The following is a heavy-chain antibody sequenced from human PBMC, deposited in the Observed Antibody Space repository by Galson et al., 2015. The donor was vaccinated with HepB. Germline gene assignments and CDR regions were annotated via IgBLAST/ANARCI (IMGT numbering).Heavy chain of an antibody. J-gene: IGHJ4*02. D-gene: IGHD2-21*02. CDR1: GFTFSSYA. CDR2: ISGSGGST. CDR3: AKPPSGDYYFDY. Sequence: SLRLSCAASGFTFSSYAMSWVRQAPGKGLEWVSAISGSGGSTYYADSVKGRFTISRDNSKNTLYLQMNSLRAEDTAVYYCAKPPSGDYYFDYWGQGTLVTVSS. V-gene: IGHV3-23*01.